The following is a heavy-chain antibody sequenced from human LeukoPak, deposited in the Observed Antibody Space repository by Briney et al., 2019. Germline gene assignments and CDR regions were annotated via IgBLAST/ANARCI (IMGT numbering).Heavy chain of an antibody. D-gene: IGHD3-22*01. J-gene: IGHJ4*02. V-gene: IGHV3-15*01. CDR1: GFTFSNAW. CDR3: TTPPGYYDTSPLDY. CDR2: IKSKADGETT. Sequence: GGSLRLSCAASGFTFSNAWMTWVRQAPGGRLEWVGHIKSKADGETTDYAAPVKDRFTISRDDSEKTVYLQMNSLKTEDTAVYYCTTPPGYYDTSPLDYWGQGTLVTVSS.